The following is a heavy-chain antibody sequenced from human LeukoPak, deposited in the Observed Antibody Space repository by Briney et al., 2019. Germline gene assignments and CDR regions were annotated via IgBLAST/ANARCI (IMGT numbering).Heavy chain of an antibody. V-gene: IGHV1-8*01. J-gene: IGHJ4*02. CDR3: AREGYDSSGYYWVVDY. CDR1: GYTFTSYD. Sequence: GASVKVSCKASGYTFTSYDINWVRQATGQGLEWMGWMNPNSGNTGYAQKFQGRVTMTRNTSISTAYMELSSLRSEDTAVYYCAREGYDSSGYYWVVDYWGQGTLVTVSS. CDR2: MNPNSGNT. D-gene: IGHD3-22*01.